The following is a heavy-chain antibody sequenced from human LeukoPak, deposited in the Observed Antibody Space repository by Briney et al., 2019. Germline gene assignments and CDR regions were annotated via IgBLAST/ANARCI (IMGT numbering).Heavy chain of an antibody. CDR1: GESFSGYY. CDR3: ARGAVAGTEGFDY. J-gene: IGHJ4*02. V-gene: IGHV4-34*01. CDR2: INHSGST. D-gene: IGHD6-19*01. Sequence: SETLSLTCAVYGESFSGYYWSWLRQPPGKGLEWIGEINHSGSTNYNPSLKSRVTISVDTSKNQFSLKLSSVTAADTAVYYCARGAVAGTEGFDYWGQGTLVTVSS.